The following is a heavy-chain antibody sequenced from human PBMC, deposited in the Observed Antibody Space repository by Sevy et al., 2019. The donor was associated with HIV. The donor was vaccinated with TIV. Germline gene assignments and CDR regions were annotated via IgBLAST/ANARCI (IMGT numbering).Heavy chain of an antibody. J-gene: IGHJ4*02. CDR2: IYYNGHI. D-gene: IGHD1-26*01. CDR3: AGENAWGRGYS. Sequence: SETLSLTCTVSGGSITSLYWNWIRQPPGKGLEWIANIYYNGHINYNPSLKSRVTLSLNTSKKPFSLRLSSVTAEDTAMYYCAGENAWGRGYSWGQGTLVTVSS. CDR1: GGSITSLY. V-gene: IGHV4-59*08.